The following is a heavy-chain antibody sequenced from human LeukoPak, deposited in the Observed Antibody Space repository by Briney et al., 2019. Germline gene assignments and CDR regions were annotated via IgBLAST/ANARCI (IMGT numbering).Heavy chain of an antibody. V-gene: IGHV3-20*04. J-gene: IGHJ4*02. CDR1: GFTFDDYG. D-gene: IGHD4-17*01. CDR2: INWNGGST. Sequence: GGSLTLSCAASGFTFDDYGMRWVRQAPGEGREWVSGINWNGGSTGYADSVKGRFTISRDNAKKSLDLQMNSLRAEDTALYYCARGHIDYAFDCWGQGTLVTVSS. CDR3: ARGHIDYAFDC.